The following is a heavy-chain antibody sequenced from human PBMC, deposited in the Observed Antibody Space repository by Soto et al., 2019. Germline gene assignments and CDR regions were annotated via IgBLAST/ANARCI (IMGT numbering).Heavy chain of an antibody. J-gene: IGHJ4*02. CDR3: ARVAVAGTCFDS. CDR2: IYYSGTT. V-gene: IGHV4-31*03. D-gene: IGHD6-19*01. CDR1: GGSVSSGVYY. Sequence: QVQLQESGPGLVKPSQTLSLSCTVSGGSVSSGVYYWSWIRQHPGKGLEWIGYIYYSGTTYYNPSPXSXVIISVDTSKNQFSLKLSSVTAADTAVYYCARVAVAGTCFDSWGQGALVTVSS.